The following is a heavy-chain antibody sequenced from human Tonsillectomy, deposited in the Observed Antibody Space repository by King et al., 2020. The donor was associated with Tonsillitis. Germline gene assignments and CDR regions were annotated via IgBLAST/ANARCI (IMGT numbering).Heavy chain of an antibody. D-gene: IGHD3-9*01. J-gene: IGHJ4*02. Sequence: VQLVESGGGLVQPGGSLRLSCAASGFSFRNYWMSWVRQAPGKGLEWVANINQDGSKNYYVDSVKGRFTISRDNTKNSLYLQMNSLRAEDTAVYYCARDDSFYDILTGSQPYYFDYWGQGTLVTVSS. V-gene: IGHV3-7*04. CDR2: INQDGSKN. CDR3: ARDDSFYDILTGSQPYYFDY. CDR1: GFSFRNYW.